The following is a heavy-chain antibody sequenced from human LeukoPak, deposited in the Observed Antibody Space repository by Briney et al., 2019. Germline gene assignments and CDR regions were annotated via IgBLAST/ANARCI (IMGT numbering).Heavy chain of an antibody. CDR3: ARGSSGWFYYFDY. J-gene: IGHJ4*02. Sequence: PGGSLRLSCAASGFTFSSYGMHWVRQAPGKGLEWVAVIWYDGSNKYYADSVKGRFTISRDNSKNTLHLQMNSLRAEDTAVYYCARGSSGWFYYFDYWGQGTLVTVSS. CDR1: GFTFSSYG. CDR2: IWYDGSNK. V-gene: IGHV3-33*01. D-gene: IGHD3-22*01.